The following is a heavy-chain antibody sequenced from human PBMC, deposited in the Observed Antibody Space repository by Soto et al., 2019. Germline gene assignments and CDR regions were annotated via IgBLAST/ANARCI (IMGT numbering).Heavy chain of an antibody. V-gene: IGHV4-59*01. Sequence: PSETLSLTCTVSGGSISSYYWSWIRQPPGKGLEWIGYIYYSGSTNYNPSLKSRVTISVDTSKNQFSLKLSSVTAADTAVYYCARGIPLWLSYFAYWVPATLVTVSS. D-gene: IGHD5-18*01. CDR3: ARGIPLWLSYFAY. CDR2: IYYSGST. CDR1: GGSISSYY. J-gene: IGHJ4*02.